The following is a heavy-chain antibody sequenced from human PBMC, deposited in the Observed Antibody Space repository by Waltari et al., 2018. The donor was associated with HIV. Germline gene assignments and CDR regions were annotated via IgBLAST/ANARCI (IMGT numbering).Heavy chain of an antibody. CDR2: IHPERRDT. D-gene: IGHD3-22*01. V-gene: IGHV1-2*02. CDR1: GDSFTGDF. Sequence: QVQLVQPGAEVKEPGSSVQVACKPSGDSFTGDFLHWVRQAPGLGLEWMGCIHPERRDTNAAVKLQGMVTRTGDTSMNSSYMRFNGLRSDSTALYFCVANPFVYDYSGYHDDGYSDLWGRGTLVTVSS. J-gene: IGHJ2*01. CDR3: VANPFVYDYSGYHDDGYSDL.